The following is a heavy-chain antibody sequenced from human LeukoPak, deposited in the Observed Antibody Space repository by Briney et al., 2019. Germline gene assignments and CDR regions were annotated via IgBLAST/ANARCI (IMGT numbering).Heavy chain of an antibody. J-gene: IGHJ4*02. D-gene: IGHD3-10*01. CDR1: GGSISSGDYS. Sequence: SQTLSLTCAVSGGSISSGDYSWSWLRQPPGKGLEWIGYIYHSGSTYYNPSLKSRVTISVDRSKNQFSLKLSSVTAADTAVYYCASLWFGESYYFDYWGQGTLVTVSS. V-gene: IGHV4-30-2*01. CDR3: ASLWFGESYYFDY. CDR2: IYHSGST.